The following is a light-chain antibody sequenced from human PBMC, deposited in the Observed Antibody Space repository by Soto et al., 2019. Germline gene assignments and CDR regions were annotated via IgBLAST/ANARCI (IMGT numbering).Light chain of an antibody. CDR2: GAS. CDR1: QGIANF. V-gene: IGKV1-9*01. CDR3: QQLNSFPIP. J-gene: IGKJ3*01. Sequence: IQLTQSPSYLSASVGDRVTISCRASQGIANFLAWYQQKPGKAPKLLIYGASALQSGAPSRFSGSGSGTDFTLTISSLQPEDFATYYCQQLNSFPIPFGPGTKVDIK.